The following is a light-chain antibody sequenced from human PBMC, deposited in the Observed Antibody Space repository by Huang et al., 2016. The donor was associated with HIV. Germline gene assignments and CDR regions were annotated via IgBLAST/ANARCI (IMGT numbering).Light chain of an antibody. Sequence: EIVLTQSPGTLSLSPGERATLSCRASQSLSSDSLAWYQQRPAQAPRLLIFATSKRATGIPERFSGSGSGTDFTLTISRLEPEDSAVYFCQQYGSSLQEVNFGGGTKVEIK. CDR2: ATS. V-gene: IGKV3-20*01. J-gene: IGKJ4*01. CDR1: QSLSSDS. CDR3: QQYGSSLQEVN.